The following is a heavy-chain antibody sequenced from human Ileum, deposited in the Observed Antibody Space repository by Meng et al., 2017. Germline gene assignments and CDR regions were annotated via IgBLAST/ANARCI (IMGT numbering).Heavy chain of an antibody. J-gene: IGHJ4*02. CDR1: GGSDYSNNW. D-gene: IGHD3-22*01. CDR3: ARETYIGNTGHYYVDS. V-gene: IGHV4-4*02. CDR2: MFHTGSI. Sequence: GPGLVKPSGTLSLTCGVSGGSDYSNNWWSWVRQPPGKGLEWIADMFHTGSINYNPSFKGRVTISVDRSKNQFALEFTSVTAADTAVYFCARETYIGNTGHYYVDSWGRGTLVTVSS.